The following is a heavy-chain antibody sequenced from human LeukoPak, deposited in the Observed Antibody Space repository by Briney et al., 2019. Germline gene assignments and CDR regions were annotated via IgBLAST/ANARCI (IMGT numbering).Heavy chain of an antibody. V-gene: IGHV3-66*01. CDR2: IYSGGST. D-gene: IGHD6-13*01. CDR3: ARDRGRTAGTPHFDY. J-gene: IGHJ4*02. Sequence: GGSLRLSCAASGFTVSSNYMSWVRQAPGKGLEWVSVIYSGGSTYYADSVKGRFTISRDNSQNTLYLQMNSLRADDTAVYYCARDRGRTAGTPHFDYWGQGTLVTVSS. CDR1: GFTVSSNY.